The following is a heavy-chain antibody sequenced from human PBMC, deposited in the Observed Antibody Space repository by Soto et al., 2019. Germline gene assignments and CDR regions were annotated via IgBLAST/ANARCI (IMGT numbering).Heavy chain of an antibody. V-gene: IGHV4-59*08. Sequence: PSETLSLTCTVSGGSISSYYWSWVRQPPGKGLEWIGYIYYSGSTNYNPSLKSRVTISVDTSKNQFSLKLSSVTAADTAVYYCASSLGASYVGNYGMDVWGQGTTVTVSS. CDR2: IYYSGST. D-gene: IGHD3-16*01. CDR1: GGSISSYY. J-gene: IGHJ6*02. CDR3: ASSLGASYVGNYGMDV.